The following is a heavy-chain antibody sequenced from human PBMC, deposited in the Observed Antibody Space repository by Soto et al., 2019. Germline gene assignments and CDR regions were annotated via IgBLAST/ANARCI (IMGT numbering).Heavy chain of an antibody. V-gene: IGHV1-58*01. CDR2: IVDGSGNT. CDR3: AADPYYYGSGAFDI. D-gene: IGHD3-10*01. J-gene: IGHJ3*02. Sequence: QMQLVQSGPEVKKPGTSVKVSCKASGFTFTSSAVQWVRQARGQRLEWIGWIVDGSGNTNYAQKFQERVTSTRDMSTSTAYMELSSLRSEDTAVYYCAADPYYYGSGAFDIWGQGTMVTVSS. CDR1: GFTFTSSA.